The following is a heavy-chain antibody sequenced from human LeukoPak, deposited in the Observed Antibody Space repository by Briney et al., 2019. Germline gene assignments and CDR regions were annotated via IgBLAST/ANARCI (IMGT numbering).Heavy chain of an antibody. Sequence: SETPSLTCTVSGGSISSGGYYWSWIRQHPGKGLEWIGYIYYSGSTYYNPSLKSRVTISVDTSKNRFSLKLSSVTAADTAVYYCARENWNYFDYWGQGTLVTVSS. V-gene: IGHV4-31*03. CDR2: IYYSGST. D-gene: IGHD1-1*01. J-gene: IGHJ4*02. CDR1: GGSISSGGYY. CDR3: ARENWNYFDY.